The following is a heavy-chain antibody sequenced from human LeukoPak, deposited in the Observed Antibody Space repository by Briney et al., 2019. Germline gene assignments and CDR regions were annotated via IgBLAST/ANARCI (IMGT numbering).Heavy chain of an antibody. V-gene: IGHV3-74*01. Sequence: GGSLRLSCAASGFTLNNYWMHWVRQAPGKGLVWVSRINVDGSSINYADSVKGRFTISRDNARNTLYLQMNSLRAEDTAVYYCTRIKWDLTYFDYWGQGTLVTASS. CDR2: INVDGSSI. J-gene: IGHJ4*02. D-gene: IGHD1-26*01. CDR1: GFTLNNYW. CDR3: TRIKWDLTYFDY.